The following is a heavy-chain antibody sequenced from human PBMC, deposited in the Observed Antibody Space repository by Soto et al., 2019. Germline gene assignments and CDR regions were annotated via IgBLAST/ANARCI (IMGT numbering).Heavy chain of an antibody. CDR2: IYYSGST. D-gene: IGHD2-8*01. Sequence: QVQLQESGPGLVKPSQTLSLTCTVSGGSISSGDYYWSWIRQPPGKGLEWIGYIYYSGSTYYNPFLKSRVTISVDPSKNQFSLKRSSVTAADTAVYYCARSTKDYYYGMDVWGQGTTVTVSS. CDR3: ARSTKDYYYGMDV. CDR1: GGSISSGDYY. V-gene: IGHV4-30-4*01. J-gene: IGHJ6*02.